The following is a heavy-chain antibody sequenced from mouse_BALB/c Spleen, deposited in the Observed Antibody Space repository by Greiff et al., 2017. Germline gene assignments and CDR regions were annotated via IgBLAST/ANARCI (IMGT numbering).Heavy chain of an antibody. CDR1: GYTFTSYW. J-gene: IGHJ3*01. CDR2: INPSTGYT. D-gene: IGHD2-4*01. CDR3: ARRGYDYDEAWFAY. Sequence: QVQLQQSGAELAKPGASVKMSCKASGYTFTSYWMHWVKQRPGQGLEWIGYINPSTGYTEYNQKFKDKATLTADKSSSTAYMQLSSLTSEDSAVYYCARRGYDYDEAWFAYWGQGTLVTVSA. V-gene: IGHV1-7*01.